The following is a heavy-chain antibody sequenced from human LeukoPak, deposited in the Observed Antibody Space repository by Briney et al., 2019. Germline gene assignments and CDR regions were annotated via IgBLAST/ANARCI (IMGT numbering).Heavy chain of an antibody. J-gene: IGHJ6*03. Sequence: GGSLRLSFTAPGFTFSSYWMSWVRQAPGKGLEWVAIIKQDGSEKYSVDTVKGRFTISRDNAKNSLYVQMHSLRAEDTAVYYCARVMSASVWRSYGSYYYYYYMDIWGKGTTVTVSS. CDR2: IKQDGSEK. CDR3: ARVMSASVWRSYGSYYYYYYMDI. CDR1: GFTFSSYW. V-gene: IGHV3-7*01. D-gene: IGHD3-16*01.